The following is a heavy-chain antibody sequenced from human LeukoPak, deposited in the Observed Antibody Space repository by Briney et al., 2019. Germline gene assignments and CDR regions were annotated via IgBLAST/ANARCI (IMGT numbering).Heavy chain of an antibody. V-gene: IGHV4-59*12. J-gene: IGHJ3*02. CDR2: IYYSGST. D-gene: IGHD1-14*01. CDR3: ARRETTDAFDI. Sequence: SETLSLTCTVSGGSISSYYWSWIRQPLGKGLEWIGYIYYSGSTNYNPSPKSRVTISVDTSKNQFSLKLSSVTAADTAVYYCARRETTDAFDIWGQGTMVTVSS. CDR1: GGSISSYY.